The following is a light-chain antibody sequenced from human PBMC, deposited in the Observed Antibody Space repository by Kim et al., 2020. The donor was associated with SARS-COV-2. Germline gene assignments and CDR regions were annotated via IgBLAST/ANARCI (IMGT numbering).Light chain of an antibody. V-gene: IGLV3-1*01. CDR3: QAWDSSTAV. J-gene: IGLJ3*02. Sequence: SYELTQPPSVSVSPGQTASITCSGDKLGDKYACWYQQKPGQSPVLVIYQDSKRPSGIPERFSGSISGNTATLTISGTQAMDEADYYCQAWDSSTAVFGGGTQRTVL. CDR2: QDS. CDR1: KLGDKY.